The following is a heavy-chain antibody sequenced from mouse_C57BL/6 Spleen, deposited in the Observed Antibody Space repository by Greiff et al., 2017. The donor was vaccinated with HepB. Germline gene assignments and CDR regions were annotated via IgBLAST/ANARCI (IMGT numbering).Heavy chain of an antibody. D-gene: IGHD1-1*01. CDR3: ARALLITTVLDY. Sequence: LQQPGAELVKPGASVKLSCKASGYTFTSYWMQWVKQRPGQGLEWIGEIDPSDSYTNYNQKFKGKATLTVDTSSSTAYMQLSSLTSEDSAVYYCARALLITTVLDYWGQGTTLTVSS. CDR2: IDPSDSYT. CDR1: GYTFTSYW. J-gene: IGHJ2*01. V-gene: IGHV1-50*01.